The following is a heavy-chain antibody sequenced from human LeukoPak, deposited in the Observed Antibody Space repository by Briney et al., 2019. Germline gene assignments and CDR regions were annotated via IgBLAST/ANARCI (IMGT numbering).Heavy chain of an antibody. Sequence: GGSLRLSCAPSGLTFSTYAMSWVRQPPGKGLEWVSSISGSGGVTYHADSVKGRFSISRDNSQKMLYLQMNSLRAEDTAVYYCAKNLDAGGLDYWGQGTQVTVSS. J-gene: IGHJ4*02. D-gene: IGHD2-15*01. CDR3: AKNLDAGGLDY. CDR2: ISGSGGVT. CDR1: GLTFSTYA. V-gene: IGHV3-23*01.